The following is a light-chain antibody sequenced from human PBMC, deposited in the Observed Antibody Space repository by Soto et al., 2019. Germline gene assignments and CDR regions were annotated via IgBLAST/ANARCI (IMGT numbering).Light chain of an antibody. CDR3: QQYNYFWA. V-gene: IGKV1-5*01. J-gene: IGKJ1*01. CDR2: AAS. Sequence: IHMTHSPSTLSASFGDRVTITFRASQSIRSWLAWYQQKPGKAPKVLIYAASTLQSGVPSRFSGSGSGTDFTLTISSLQPDDFATYYCQQYNYFWAFGQGTKVDIK. CDR1: QSIRSW.